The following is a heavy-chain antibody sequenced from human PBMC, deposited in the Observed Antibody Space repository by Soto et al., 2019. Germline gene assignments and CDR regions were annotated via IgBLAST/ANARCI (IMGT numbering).Heavy chain of an antibody. J-gene: IGHJ6*02. CDR1: GFTFSSYS. CDR2: ISSSSSTI. V-gene: IGHV3-48*01. Sequence: GGSLRLSCAASGFTFSSYSMNWVCQAPGKGLEWVSYISSSSSTIYYADSVKGRFTISRDNAKNSLYLQMNSLRAEDTAVYYCAVVPAANGHYGMDVWGQGTTVTVSS. D-gene: IGHD2-2*01. CDR3: AVVPAANGHYGMDV.